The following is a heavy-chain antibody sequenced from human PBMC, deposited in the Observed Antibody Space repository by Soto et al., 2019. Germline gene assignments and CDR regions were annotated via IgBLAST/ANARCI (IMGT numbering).Heavy chain of an antibody. CDR2: ISYDGSNK. Sequence: PGGSLRLSCAASGFTFSSYAMHWVRQAPGKGLEWVAVISYDGSNKYYADSVKGRFTISRDNSKNTLYLQMNSLRAEDTAVYYCARVFDTYYFDLWGQGNMVTVSS. CDR3: ARVFDTYYFDL. V-gene: IGHV3-30-3*01. J-gene: IGHJ4*02. D-gene: IGHD3-9*01. CDR1: GFTFSSYA.